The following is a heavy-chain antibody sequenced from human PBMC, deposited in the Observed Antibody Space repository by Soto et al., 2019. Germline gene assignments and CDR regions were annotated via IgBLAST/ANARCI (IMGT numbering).Heavy chain of an antibody. D-gene: IGHD6-19*01. CDR2: ISGSGGST. J-gene: IGHJ4*02. Sequence: LRLSCAASGFSFSSFEMSWVRQAPGKGLEWVSAISGSGGSTYYADAVKGRFTISRDNSKNTLYLQMNSLRAEDTAVYYCATDLPYSSGWPLDYWGQGTLVTVSS. V-gene: IGHV3-23*01. CDR3: ATDLPYSSGWPLDY. CDR1: GFSFSSFE.